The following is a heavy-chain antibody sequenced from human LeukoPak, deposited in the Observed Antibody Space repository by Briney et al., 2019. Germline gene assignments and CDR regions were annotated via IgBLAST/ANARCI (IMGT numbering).Heavy chain of an antibody. CDR2: NSSSSSYI. J-gene: IGHJ4*02. V-gene: IGHV3-21*01. D-gene: IGHD2-2*01. CDR1: GFTFSSYS. CDR3: ARADCSSTSCYADFDY. Sequence: GRSLRLSCAASGFTFSSYSMNWVRQAPGKGLEWVSSNSSSSSYIYYADSVKGRFTISRDNAKNSLYLQMNSLRAEDTAVYYCARADCSSTSCYADFDYWGQGTLVTVSS.